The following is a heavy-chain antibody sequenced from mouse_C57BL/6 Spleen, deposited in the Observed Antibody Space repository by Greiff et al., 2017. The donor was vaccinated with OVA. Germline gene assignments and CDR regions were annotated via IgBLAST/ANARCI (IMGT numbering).Heavy chain of an antibody. CDR2: IDPEDGDT. D-gene: IGHD2-4*01. Sequence: VQLQQSGAELVRPGASVKLSCTASGFNIKDYYMHWVKQRPEQGLEWIGRIDPEDGDTEYAPKFQGKATMTADTSSNTAYLQLSSLTSEDTAVYYCTTIYYDYDGNDYWGQGTTLTVSS. CDR1: GFNIKDYY. V-gene: IGHV14-1*01. J-gene: IGHJ2*01. CDR3: TTIYYDYDGNDY.